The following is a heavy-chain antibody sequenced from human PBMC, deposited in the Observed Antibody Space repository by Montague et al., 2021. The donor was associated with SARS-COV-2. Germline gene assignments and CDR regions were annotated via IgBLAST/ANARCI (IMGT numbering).Heavy chain of an antibody. V-gene: IGHV6-1*01. CDR3: ARYSYSGTYFGLNDAFDI. CDR1: GDSVSSNNAA. CDR2: TCYRSEWYF. D-gene: IGHD1-26*01. J-gene: IGHJ3*02. Sequence: CAISGDSVSSNNAAWNWIRQFPSRGLEWLGRTCYRSEWYFDYAISLRGRITINPDTSKNQFSLQLDSVTLDDTAVYYCARYSYSGTYFGLNDAFDIWGQGTLVTVSS.